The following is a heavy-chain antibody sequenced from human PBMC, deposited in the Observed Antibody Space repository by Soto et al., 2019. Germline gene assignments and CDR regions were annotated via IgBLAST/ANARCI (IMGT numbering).Heavy chain of an antibody. CDR3: ARVGYGSLDY. V-gene: IGHV4-59*01. D-gene: IGHD3-10*01. J-gene: IGHJ4*02. Sequence: SETLSLTCTVSGGSISSYYWIWIRQPPGKGLEWIGYIYYSGSTNYNPSLKSRVTISVDTSKNQFSLKLSSVTAADTAVYYCARVGYGSLDYWGQGTLVTVSS. CDR2: IYYSGST. CDR1: GGSISSYY.